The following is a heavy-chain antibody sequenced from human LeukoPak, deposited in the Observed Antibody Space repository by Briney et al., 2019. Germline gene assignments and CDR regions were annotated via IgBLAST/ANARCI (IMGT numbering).Heavy chain of an antibody. D-gene: IGHD2-15*01. CDR1: GGSISSYY. V-gene: IGHV4-59*01. Sequence: KPSETLSLTCTVSGGSISSYYWSWIRQPPGKGLEWIGYIYYSGSTNYNPSLKSRVTISVDTSKNQFSLKLSSVTAADTAVYYCARDLAGSKYNWFDPWVQGTLVTVSS. CDR3: ARDLAGSKYNWFDP. J-gene: IGHJ5*02. CDR2: IYYSGST.